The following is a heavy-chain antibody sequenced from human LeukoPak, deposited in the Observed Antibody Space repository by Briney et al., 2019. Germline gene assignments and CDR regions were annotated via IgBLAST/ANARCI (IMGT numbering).Heavy chain of an antibody. J-gene: IGHJ6*03. D-gene: IGHD4-23*01. CDR3: ARGQPGVVTPNYYYYYYMDV. Sequence: ASVKVSCKASGGTFSSYAISWVRQAPGQGLEWMGGIIPIFGTANYAQKFQGRVTITADESTSTAYMELSSLRSEDTAVYYCARGQPGVVTPNYYYYYYMDVWGKGTTVTVSS. CDR2: IIPIFGTA. V-gene: IGHV1-69*01. CDR1: GGTFSSYA.